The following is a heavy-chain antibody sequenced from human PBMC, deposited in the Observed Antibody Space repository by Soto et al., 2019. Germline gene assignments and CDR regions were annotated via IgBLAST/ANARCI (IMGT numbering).Heavy chain of an antibody. CDR2: IIPIFDTA. V-gene: IGHV1-69*13. D-gene: IGHD1-1*01. CDR1: GGTFSDST. CDR3: ARNGTLTGYSYGIDV. Sequence: SVKVSWKASGGTFSDSTINWVRQAPGQRLEWMGGIIPIFDTANYAEKFQGRVTITADESTSTSFMEVSSLRSEDTAVYYCARNGTLTGYSYGIDVWGQGTMVTVSS. J-gene: IGHJ6*02.